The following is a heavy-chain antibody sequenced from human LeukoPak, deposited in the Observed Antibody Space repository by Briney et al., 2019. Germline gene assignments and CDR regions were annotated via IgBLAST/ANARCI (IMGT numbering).Heavy chain of an antibody. CDR1: GGTFSSYA. J-gene: IGHJ6*02. CDR2: IIPILGIA. CDR3: ARTEAYYYGMDV. Sequence: GASVKVSCKASGGTFSSYAISWVRQAPGQGLEWMGRIIPILGIANYAQKFQGRVTITADKSTSTACMELSSLRSEDTAVYYCARTEAYYYGMDVWGQGTTVTVSS. V-gene: IGHV1-69*04.